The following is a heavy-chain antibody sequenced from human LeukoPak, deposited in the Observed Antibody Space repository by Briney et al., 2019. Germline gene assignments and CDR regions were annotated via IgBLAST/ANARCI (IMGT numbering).Heavy chain of an antibody. V-gene: IGHV4-30-4*01. Sequence: SETLSLTCTVSGGSISSGDYYWSWIRQPPGKGLEWIGYIYYSESTYYNPSLKSRVTISVDTSKNQFSLKLSSVTAADTAVYYCARASYSSSPYYYGMDVWGQGTTVTVSS. D-gene: IGHD6-13*01. CDR1: GGSISSGDYY. J-gene: IGHJ6*02. CDR2: IYYSEST. CDR3: ARASYSSSPYYYGMDV.